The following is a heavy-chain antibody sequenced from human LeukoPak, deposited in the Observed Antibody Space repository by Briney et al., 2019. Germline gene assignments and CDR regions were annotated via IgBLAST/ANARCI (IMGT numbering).Heavy chain of an antibody. CDR2: ISGDGGTT. CDR3: AKDIRATDPTDY. J-gene: IGHJ4*02. V-gene: IGHV3-43*02. CDR1: GXTFDDFA. Sequence: GGSLRLSCAASGXTFDDFAMHWVRQTPGRGLQWVSLISGDGGTTYYADSVKGRFTISRDNSKNSLYLQMNSLRTEDTALYYCAKDIRATDPTDYWGQGTLVTVSS.